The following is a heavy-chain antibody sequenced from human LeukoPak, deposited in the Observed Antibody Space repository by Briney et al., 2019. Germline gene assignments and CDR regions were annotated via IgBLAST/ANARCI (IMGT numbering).Heavy chain of an antibody. Sequence: PGRSLRLSCAASGFTFDDYAMHWVRQAPGKGLEWVSGISWNSGSVGYADSEKGRFTISRDNAKNSLYLQMNSLRAEDTALYYCAKALKYGSGSNYYYMDVWGKGTTVTVSS. CDR1: GFTFDDYA. CDR3: AKALKYGSGSNYYYMDV. V-gene: IGHV3-9*01. J-gene: IGHJ6*03. CDR2: ISWNSGSV. D-gene: IGHD3-10*01.